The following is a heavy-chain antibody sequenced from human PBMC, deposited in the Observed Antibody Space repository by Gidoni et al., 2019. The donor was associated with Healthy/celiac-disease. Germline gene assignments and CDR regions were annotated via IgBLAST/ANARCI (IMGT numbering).Heavy chain of an antibody. J-gene: IGHJ4*02. CDR1: GCSISSSRYS. D-gene: IGHD4-17*01. V-gene: IGHV4-39*01. Sequence: QLQLQESGPGLVKPSETLSLTCTVSGCSISSSRYSWGWIRQPPGKGLEWIGSIYYSGSTYYNPSLKSRVTISVDTSKNQFSLKLSSVTAADTAVYYCARRGLYGSFDYWGQGTLVTVSS. CDR3: ARRGLYGSFDY. CDR2: IYYSGST.